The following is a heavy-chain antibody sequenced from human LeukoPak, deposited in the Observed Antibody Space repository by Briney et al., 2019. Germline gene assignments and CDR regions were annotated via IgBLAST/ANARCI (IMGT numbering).Heavy chain of an antibody. D-gene: IGHD1-26*01. J-gene: IGHJ5*02. Sequence: NPSETLSLTCTGSGGSISSYYWSWIRQPPGKGLEWIGYIYYSGSTNYNPSLKSRVTISVDTSKNQFSLKLSSVTAADTAVYYCAREGEWELHNWFDPWGQGTLVTVSS. V-gene: IGHV4-59*01. CDR1: GGSISSYY. CDR2: IYYSGST. CDR3: AREGEWELHNWFDP.